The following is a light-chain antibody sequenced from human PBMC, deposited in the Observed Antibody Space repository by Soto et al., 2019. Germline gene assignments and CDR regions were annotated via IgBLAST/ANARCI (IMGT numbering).Light chain of an antibody. CDR3: QHYDDLPRT. Sequence: DIQMTPSPSSLSASVGDRVTITCQASKDIKNYLNWYQQKPGKAPKLLIYAESILETGVPSMFLGSGSGKDFTFTISSLLPEDMSTYYCQHYDDLPRTFGQGTKVAIK. V-gene: IGKV1-33*01. CDR1: KDIKNY. CDR2: AES. J-gene: IGKJ1*01.